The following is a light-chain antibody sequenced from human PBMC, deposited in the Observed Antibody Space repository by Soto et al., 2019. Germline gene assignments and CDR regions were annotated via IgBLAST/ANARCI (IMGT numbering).Light chain of an antibody. J-gene: IGKJ1*01. V-gene: IGKV1-5*03. CDR2: EAS. CDR1: QSISSY. CDR3: QQSNNYPWT. Sequence: DIPMTQSPSNMYASVGDRVTITCRASQSISSYLAWYQQKPGKAPKLLIYEASSLETGVPSRFSGSGTGIEFTLTISNLQPDDFATYYCQQSNNYPWTFGQGTRVEI.